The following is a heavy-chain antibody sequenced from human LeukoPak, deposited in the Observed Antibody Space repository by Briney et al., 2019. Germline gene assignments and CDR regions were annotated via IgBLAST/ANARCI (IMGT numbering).Heavy chain of an antibody. CDR2: INPSVGST. V-gene: IGHV1-46*01. Sequence: GASVKVSCKASGYTFTSNYMLWVRQAPGQGLEWMGIINPSVGSTTYAQKFQGRVTMTRDTSTSTVYMELSSLGSEDTAVYYCARVGGNYPINWGQGSLVTVS. CDR3: ARVGGNYPIN. CDR1: GYTFTSNY. J-gene: IGHJ4*02. D-gene: IGHD1-26*01.